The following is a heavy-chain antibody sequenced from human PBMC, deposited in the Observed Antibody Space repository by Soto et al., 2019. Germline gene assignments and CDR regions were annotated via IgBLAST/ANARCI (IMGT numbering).Heavy chain of an antibody. J-gene: IGHJ6*02. CDR1: GFTLSSYA. CDR3: ATTTRAARYYYYGMDV. Sequence: PGGSLRLSCAASGFTLSSYAMSWVRQAPGKGLEWVSAISGSGGSTYYADSVKGRFTISRDNSKNTLYLQMNSLRAEDTAVYYCATTTRAARYYYYGMDVWGQGTTVTVSS. CDR2: ISGSGGST. V-gene: IGHV3-23*01.